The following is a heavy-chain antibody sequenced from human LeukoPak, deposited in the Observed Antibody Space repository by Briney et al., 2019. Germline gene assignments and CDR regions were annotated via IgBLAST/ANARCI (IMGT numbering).Heavy chain of an antibody. D-gene: IGHD3-10*01. J-gene: IGHJ4*02. Sequence: GGSLRLSCAASGFTFSNYWMHWIRQAPGKGLEWVANIKQDGSEKYYVDSVKGRFTISRDNAKNSLYLQMNSLRAEDTAVYYCARPAASLWFGELWYFDYWGQGTLVTVSS. CDR2: IKQDGSEK. CDR3: ARPAASLWFGELWYFDY. CDR1: GFTFSNYW. V-gene: IGHV3-7*01.